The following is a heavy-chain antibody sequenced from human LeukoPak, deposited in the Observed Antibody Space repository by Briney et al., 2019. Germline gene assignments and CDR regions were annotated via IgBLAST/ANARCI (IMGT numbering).Heavy chain of an antibody. D-gene: IGHD2-2*01. CDR1: GGSTSSGVYY. Sequence: SQTLSLTCTVSGGSTSSGVYYWSWIRQPPGKGLEWIGYISHSGSTSYNPSLTGRVTISVDRSKNQFSLKLSSVTAADTAMYYCARNWGYCSTTTCRYFDPWGQGTLVTVSS. CDR2: ISHSGST. V-gene: IGHV4-30-2*01. CDR3: ARNWGYCSTTTCRYFDP. J-gene: IGHJ5*02.